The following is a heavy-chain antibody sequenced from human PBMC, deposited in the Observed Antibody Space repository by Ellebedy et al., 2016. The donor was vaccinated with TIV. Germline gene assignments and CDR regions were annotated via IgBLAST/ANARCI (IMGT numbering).Heavy chain of an antibody. D-gene: IGHD1-26*01. J-gene: IGHJ6*03. CDR1: GYTFTSYG. CDR3: ARVVGATRYYYYYYMDV. CDR2: ISAYNGNT. Sequence: ASVKVSCXASGYTFTSYGISWVRQAPGQGLEWMGWISAYNGNTNYAQKLQGRVTMTTDTSTSTAYMELRSLRSDDTAVYYCARVVGATRYYYYYYMDVWGKGTTVTVSS. V-gene: IGHV1-18*01.